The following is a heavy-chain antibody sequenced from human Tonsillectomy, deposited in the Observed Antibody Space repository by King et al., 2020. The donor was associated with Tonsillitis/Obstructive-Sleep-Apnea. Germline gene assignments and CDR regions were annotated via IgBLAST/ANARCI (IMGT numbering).Heavy chain of an antibody. CDR3: VKGTEIWGTYLDAFDI. CDR1: GFTFSYYA. Sequence: VQLVESGGGLVQPGGSLRLSCSASGFTFSYYAMHWGRQAPGKGLEYVSGISSDGGSTYCADSVKGRFSISRDNSKNTLELQMSSLRTEDTAVYYCVKGTEIWGTYLDAFDIWGQGTMVTVSS. J-gene: IGHJ3*02. V-gene: IGHV3-64D*06. CDR2: ISSDGGST. D-gene: IGHD3-16*02.